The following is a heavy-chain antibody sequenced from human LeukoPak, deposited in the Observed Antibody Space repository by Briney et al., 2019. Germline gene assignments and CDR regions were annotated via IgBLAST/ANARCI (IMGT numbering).Heavy chain of an antibody. CDR2: IYFSGST. CDR3: ARVFVYCSGGSCYWGWFDP. J-gene: IGHJ5*02. Sequence: SETLSLTCTVSGGSISSYYWSWIRQPPGKGLEWIGYIYFSGSTDYNPSLKSRVTISVDTSKNQFSLKVSSVTAADTAVYYCARVFVYCSGGSCYWGWFDPWGQGTLVTVSS. D-gene: IGHD2-15*01. V-gene: IGHV4-59*01. CDR1: GGSISSYY.